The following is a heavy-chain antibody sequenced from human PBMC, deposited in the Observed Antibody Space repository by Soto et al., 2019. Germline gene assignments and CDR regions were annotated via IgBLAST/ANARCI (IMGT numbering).Heavy chain of an antibody. J-gene: IGHJ4*02. CDR2: ISSNGGST. Sequence: PGGSLRLSCAASGFTFSSYAMSWVRQAPGKGLEYVSAISSNGGSTYYADSVKGRFTISRDNSKNTLYLQMSSLRAEDTAVYYCVKTSHGDFDYWGQGTLVTVSS. V-gene: IGHV3-64D*06. CDR3: VKTSHGDFDY. D-gene: IGHD2-2*01. CDR1: GFTFSSYA.